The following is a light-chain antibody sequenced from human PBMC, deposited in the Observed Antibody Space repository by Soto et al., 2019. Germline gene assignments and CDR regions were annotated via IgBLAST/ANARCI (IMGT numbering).Light chain of an antibody. V-gene: IGKV3-20*01. CDR1: QTISNYF. Sequence: EVVLTQSPGTLSLSPGETATLSCRTSQTISNYFLAWYQQRPGQAPRLLIYGAFTRATGIPDRFTGSGSGTDFTLSISRLEPEDFAVYICQQYGSSPLTFGGGTKVDIK. CDR2: GAF. CDR3: QQYGSSPLT. J-gene: IGKJ4*01.